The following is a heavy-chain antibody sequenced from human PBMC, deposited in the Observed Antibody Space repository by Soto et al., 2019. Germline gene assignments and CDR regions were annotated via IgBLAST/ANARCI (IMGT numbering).Heavy chain of an antibody. Sequence: SVKVSCKASGGTFSSYPISWVRQAPGQGLEWMGGIIPIFGTANYAQKFQGRVTITADESTSTAYMELSSLRSEDTAVYYCAREFTDSSGYPLGAFDIWGQGTMVTVPS. D-gene: IGHD3-22*01. CDR3: AREFTDSSGYPLGAFDI. CDR2: IIPIFGTA. CDR1: GGTFSSYP. V-gene: IGHV1-69*13. J-gene: IGHJ3*02.